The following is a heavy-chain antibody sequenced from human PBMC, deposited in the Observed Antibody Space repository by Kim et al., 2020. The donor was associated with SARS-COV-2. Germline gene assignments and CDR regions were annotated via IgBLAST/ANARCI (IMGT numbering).Heavy chain of an antibody. CDR2: IYYSGST. CDR1: GGSISSGGYY. D-gene: IGHD5-18*01. Sequence: SETLSLTCTVSGGSISSGGYYWSWIRQHPGKGLEWIGYIYYSGSTYYNPSLKSRVTISVDTSKNQFSLKLSSVTAADTAVYYCARDNVDTAMVNWFDPWGQGTLVTVSS. V-gene: IGHV4-31*03. J-gene: IGHJ5*02. CDR3: ARDNVDTAMVNWFDP.